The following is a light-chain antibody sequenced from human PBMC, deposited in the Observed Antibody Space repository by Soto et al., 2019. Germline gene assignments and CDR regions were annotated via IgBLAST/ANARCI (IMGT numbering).Light chain of an antibody. Sequence: DIQMTQSPSTLSASPGDRVTLTCRASQSISSWLAWYQQKPGKAPKPLIYNAASLESGVPSRFSGSGSGTKFTLTIASLQPDDFATYYCQQYETFSGTFGPGTKVDIK. CDR2: NAA. J-gene: IGKJ1*01. CDR1: QSISSW. CDR3: QQYETFSGT. V-gene: IGKV1-5*03.